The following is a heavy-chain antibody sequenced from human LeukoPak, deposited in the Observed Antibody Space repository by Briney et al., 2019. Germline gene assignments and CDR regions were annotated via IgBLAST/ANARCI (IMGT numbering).Heavy chain of an antibody. V-gene: IGHV4-39*01. J-gene: IGHJ5*02. Sequence: SETLSLTCTVSGGSISSSSYYWGWIRQPPGEGLEWIGSIYYSGSTFYNPSLKSRVTISVDTSKNQFSLKLSSVTAADTAVYYCARPVWHYDILTGYYSWFDPWGQGTLVTVSS. D-gene: IGHD3-9*01. CDR2: IYYSGST. CDR1: GGSISSSSYY. CDR3: ARPVWHYDILTGYYSWFDP.